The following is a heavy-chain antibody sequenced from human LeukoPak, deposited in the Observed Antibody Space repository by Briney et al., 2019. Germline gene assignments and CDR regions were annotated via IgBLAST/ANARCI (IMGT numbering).Heavy chain of an antibody. CDR3: AQSLGSGNSIGNWFDP. Sequence: SETLSLTCTVSGGSISSTTYYWGWIRQPPGKGLEWTGTIYYTGRTYYNPSLESRLTISVDTSKNQFSLKLTSVTAADTAIYYCAQSLGSGNSIGNWFDPWGQGTLVTVSS. D-gene: IGHD2-15*01. CDR1: GGSISSTTYY. J-gene: IGHJ5*02. V-gene: IGHV4-39*01. CDR2: IYYTGRT.